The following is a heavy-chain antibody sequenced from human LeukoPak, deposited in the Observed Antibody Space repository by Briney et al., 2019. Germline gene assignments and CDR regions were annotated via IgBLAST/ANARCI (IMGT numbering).Heavy chain of an antibody. V-gene: IGHV3-66*01. CDR2: IYSGGST. D-gene: IGHD1-20*01. Sequence: GGSLRLSCSVSGFTFSDHYMSWVRQAPGKGLEWVSVIYSGGSTYYADSVKGRLTISRDNSKNTLYLQMNSLRAEDTAVYYCARDVTGTLFDWGQGTLVTVSS. CDR1: GFTFSDHY. J-gene: IGHJ4*02. CDR3: ARDVTGTLFD.